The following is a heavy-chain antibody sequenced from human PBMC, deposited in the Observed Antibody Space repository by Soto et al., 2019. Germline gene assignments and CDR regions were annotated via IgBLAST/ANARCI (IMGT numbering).Heavy chain of an antibody. V-gene: IGHV1-69*01. CDR2: IIPLFGTP. D-gene: IGHD2-21*01. J-gene: IGHJ4*03. CDR1: GVTFSTSG. CDR3: ARVSPSICGCGNCYRLDSYFDS. Sequence: QVQLVQSGAEVKKPGSSLKVSCKTSGVTFSTSGISWVRQGPGQGLEWMGGIIPLFGTPKYARKFQGRVSITADDSATTTYLDLSGLSSDDTAIYYCARVSPSICGCGNCYRLDSYFDSWGQGSQVVVSS.